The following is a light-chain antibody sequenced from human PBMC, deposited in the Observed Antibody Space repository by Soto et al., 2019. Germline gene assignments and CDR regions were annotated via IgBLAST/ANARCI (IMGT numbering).Light chain of an antibody. V-gene: IGLV2-14*01. CDR1: SSDVGDNNY. Sequence: QSALTQPPSVSGSPGQSITISCTGTSSDVGDNNYVSWYQQHPGKAPKLMIYDVTHRPSGISNRFSGSKSGNTASLTISGLQAEDEADYYCSSYTSRSTLYVFGPGTKLTVL. J-gene: IGLJ1*01. CDR3: SSYTSRSTLYV. CDR2: DVT.